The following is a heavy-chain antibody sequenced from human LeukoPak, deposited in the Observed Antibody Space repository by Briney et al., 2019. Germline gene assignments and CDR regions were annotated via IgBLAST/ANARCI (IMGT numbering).Heavy chain of an antibody. CDR2: ISQDESNK. CDR1: GFIFRNYV. J-gene: IGHJ3*02. CDR3: AREADALDI. V-gene: IGHV3-30*03. Sequence: PGGSLRLSCEASGFIFRNYVMHWVRQAPGKGLEWVAGISQDESNKYYTDSVKGRFIISRDNSKNALSLQMDTLTLADTAVYYCAREADALDIWGQGTVVTVSS.